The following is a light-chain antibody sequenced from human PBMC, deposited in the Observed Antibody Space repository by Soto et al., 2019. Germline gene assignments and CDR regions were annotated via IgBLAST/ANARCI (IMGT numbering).Light chain of an antibody. V-gene: IGKV3-15*01. CDR1: QSVSSN. CDR2: GAS. J-gene: IGKJ1*01. Sequence: EIVMTQSPATLSVSPGERATLSCRASQSVSSNFAWYQQKPGQAPRLLIYGASPRATGIPARFSGSGSGTAFTPTISSLQYEDCAVYYCQQYNNWPPGTFGQGTKVEIK. CDR3: QQYNNWPPGT.